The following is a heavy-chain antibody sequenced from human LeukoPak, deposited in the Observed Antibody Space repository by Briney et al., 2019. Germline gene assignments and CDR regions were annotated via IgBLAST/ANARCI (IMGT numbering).Heavy chain of an antibody. V-gene: IGHV4-4*07. CDR3: ARGLEWGDGFDI. CDR1: GGSISSYY. D-gene: IGHD3-3*01. J-gene: IGHJ3*02. Sequence: ASETLSLTCTVSGGSISSYYWSWIRQPAGKGLEWIGRVYISGSTNYNPSLKSRVTISVDTSKNHFSLKLSSVTAADTAVYYCARGLEWGDGFDIWGQGTMVTVSP. CDR2: VYISGST.